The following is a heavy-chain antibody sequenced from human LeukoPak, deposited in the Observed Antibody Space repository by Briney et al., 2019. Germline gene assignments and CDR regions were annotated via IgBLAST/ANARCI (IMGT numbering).Heavy chain of an antibody. CDR1: GFTVSDYS. J-gene: IGHJ4*02. Sequence: GGSLRLSCAASGFTVSDYSMSWVRQAPGKGLEWVANIKQDGSEKYYADSVKGRFTISGDNAKNSLYLQMNSLRAEDTAVYYCEVDGYWGQGTLVTVSS. V-gene: IGHV3-7*01. CDR3: EVDGY. CDR2: IKQDGSEK. D-gene: IGHD5-12*01.